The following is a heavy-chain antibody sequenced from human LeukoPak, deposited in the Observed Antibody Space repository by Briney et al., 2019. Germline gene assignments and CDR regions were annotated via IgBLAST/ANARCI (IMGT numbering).Heavy chain of an antibody. CDR3: AKGYSSGWYTGDYFDY. CDR1: EFSVGSNY. CDR2: IYSGGST. V-gene: IGHV3-66*01. J-gene: IGHJ4*02. Sequence: GGSLRLSCAASEFSVGSNYMTWVRQAPGKGLEWVSLIYSGGSTYYADSVKGRFTISRDNSKNTLYLQMNSLRAEDTAVYYCAKGYSSGWYTGDYFDYWGQGTLVTVSS. D-gene: IGHD6-19*01.